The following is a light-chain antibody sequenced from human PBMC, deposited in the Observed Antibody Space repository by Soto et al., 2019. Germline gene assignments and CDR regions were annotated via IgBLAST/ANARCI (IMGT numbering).Light chain of an antibody. CDR1: QSVKLN. Sequence: EIMMTQSPVPLSVSPGEGATLSCTASQSVKLNLAWYQQKPGQPPRLLLYGASTRATGIPVRFRGSGSGTELNLTVTGIQSEDTAVYYCDQYSSWPRGTCCPGTKVPIK. CDR2: GAS. V-gene: IGKV3-15*01. CDR3: DQYSSWPRGT. J-gene: IGKJ3*01.